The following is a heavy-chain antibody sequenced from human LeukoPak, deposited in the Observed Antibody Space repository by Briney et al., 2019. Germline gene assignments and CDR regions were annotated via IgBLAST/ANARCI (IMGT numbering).Heavy chain of an antibody. D-gene: IGHD3-22*01. V-gene: IGHV4-30-4*01. CDR1: AGSTSSGDSY. Sequence: SRTLFRTCTASAGSTSSGDSYWSWSRPPPGEGLECFGYIYYSGSTYYNPSLKSRVTISVDTSKNQFSLKLSSVTAADTAVYYCASDYYDSSGYAFDYWGQGTLVTVSS. CDR3: ASDYYDSSGYAFDY. CDR2: IYYSGST. J-gene: IGHJ4*02.